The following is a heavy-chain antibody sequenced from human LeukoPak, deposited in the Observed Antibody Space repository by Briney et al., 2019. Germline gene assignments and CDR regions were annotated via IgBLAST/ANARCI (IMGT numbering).Heavy chain of an antibody. V-gene: IGHV1-8*01. CDR1: GYTFTSYD. CDR2: MNPNSGNT. J-gene: IGHJ6*02. CDR3: AKNIAVASNAFYYYYGMDV. D-gene: IGHD6-19*01. Sequence: ASVKVSCKASGYTFTSYDINWVRQATGQGLEWMGWMNPNSGNTGYAQKFQGRVTMTRNTSISTAYMELSSLRTEDTALYYCAKNIAVASNAFYYYYGMDVWGQGTTVTVSS.